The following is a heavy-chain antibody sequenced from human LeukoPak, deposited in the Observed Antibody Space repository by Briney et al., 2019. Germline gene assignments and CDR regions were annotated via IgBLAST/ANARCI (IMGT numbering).Heavy chain of an antibody. D-gene: IGHD5-12*01. J-gene: IGHJ5*02. CDR1: GGSISSSY. V-gene: IGHV4-59*08. CDR2: ISYSGST. CDR3: ARQSQHSGYQPPDP. Sequence: TSETLSLTCTVSGGSISSSYWSWIRQPPGKGLEWIGYISYSGSTNCNPSLKSRVTISVDTSENQFSLKLSSVTAADTAVYYCARQSQHSGYQPPDPGGQGTLVPVPS.